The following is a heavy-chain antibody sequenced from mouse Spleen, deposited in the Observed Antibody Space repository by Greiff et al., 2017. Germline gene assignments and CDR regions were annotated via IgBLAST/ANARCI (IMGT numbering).Heavy chain of an antibody. Sequence: EVKLVESGGGLVQPGGSLRLSCATSGFTFTDYYMSWVRQPPGKALEWLGFIRNKANGYTTEYSASVKGRFTISRDNSQSILYLQMNTLRAEDSATYYCARDLITVLFDYWGQGTTLTVSS. J-gene: IGHJ2*01. CDR1: GFTFTDYY. D-gene: IGHD2-4*01. CDR2: IRNKANGYTT. CDR3: ARDLITVLFDY. V-gene: IGHV7-3*02.